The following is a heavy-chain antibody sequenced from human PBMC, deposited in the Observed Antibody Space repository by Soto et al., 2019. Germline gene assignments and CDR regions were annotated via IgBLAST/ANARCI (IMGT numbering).Heavy chain of an antibody. D-gene: IGHD3-22*01. J-gene: IGHJ3*02. CDR1: GYTFTSYY. CDR2: INPSGGST. CDR3: ARVFGDFYDCRDGFDI. V-gene: IGHV1-46*01. Sequence: GASVKVSCKASGYTFTSYYMHWVRQAPGQGLEWMGIINPSGGSTSYAQKFQGRVTMTRDTSTSTVYMELSSLRSEDTAVYYCARVFGDFYDCRDGFDIWGQGTTVTVSS.